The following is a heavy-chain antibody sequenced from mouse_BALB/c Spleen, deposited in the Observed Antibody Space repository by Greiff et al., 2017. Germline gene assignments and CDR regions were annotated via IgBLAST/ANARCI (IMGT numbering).Heavy chain of an antibody. V-gene: IGHV5-9*03. CDR2: ISSGGGNT. CDR1: GFTFSSYT. D-gene: IGHD2-14*01. J-gene: IGHJ2*01. Sequence: EVKVVESGGGLVKPGGSLKLSCAASGFTFSSYTMSWVRQTPEKRLEWVATISSGGGNTYYPDSVKGRFTISRDNAKNNLYLQMSSLRSEDTALYYCARALTYYRYDYDYWGQGTTLTVSS. CDR3: ARALTYYRYDYDY.